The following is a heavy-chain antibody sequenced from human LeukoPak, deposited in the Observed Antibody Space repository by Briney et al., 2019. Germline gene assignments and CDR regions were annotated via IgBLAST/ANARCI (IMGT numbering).Heavy chain of an antibody. V-gene: IGHV3-23*01. CDR3: AKDYCSGGSCYSGLDY. Sequence: PGGSLRLSCAASGFTFSRYAMSWVRQAPGKGLEWVSVISGSGGSTYYADSVKGRLTISRDNSKNTLYLQMNSLRAEDTAVYYCAKDYCSGGSCYSGLDYWGQGTLVTVSS. D-gene: IGHD2-15*01. CDR2: ISGSGGST. CDR1: GFTFSRYA. J-gene: IGHJ4*02.